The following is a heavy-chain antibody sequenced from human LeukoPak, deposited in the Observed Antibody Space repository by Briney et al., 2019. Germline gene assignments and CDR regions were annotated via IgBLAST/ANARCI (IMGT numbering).Heavy chain of an antibody. Sequence: SETLSLTCTVSGGSISSHYWSWIRQPPGKGLEWIGYFHDSRGPNYNPSLRSRASISIDTSKSQFSLELGSVTAADTAVYYCARGDPTGRPGIAFDYWAQGTLVTVSS. V-gene: IGHV4-59*11. CDR2: FHDSRGP. J-gene: IGHJ4*02. CDR3: ARGDPTGRPGIAFDY. D-gene: IGHD1-26*01. CDR1: GGSISSHY.